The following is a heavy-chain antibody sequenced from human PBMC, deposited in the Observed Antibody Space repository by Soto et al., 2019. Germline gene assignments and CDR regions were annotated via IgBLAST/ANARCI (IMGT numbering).Heavy chain of an antibody. J-gene: IGHJ6*03. CDR2: IYYSGST. CDR1: GGSISSYY. V-gene: IGHV4-59*08. Sequence: KTSETLSLTCTVSGGSISSYYWSWIRQPPGKGLEWIGYIYYSGSTNYNPSLKSRVTISVDTSKNQFSLKLSSVTAADTAVYYCARLRGEWRYYMDVWGKGTTVTVSS. CDR3: ARLRGEWRYYMDV. D-gene: IGHD3-3*01.